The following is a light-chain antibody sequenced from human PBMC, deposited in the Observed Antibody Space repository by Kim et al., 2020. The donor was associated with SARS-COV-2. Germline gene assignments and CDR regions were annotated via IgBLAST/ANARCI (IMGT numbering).Light chain of an antibody. CDR3: QQRSNWPLT. CDR2: EAS. Sequence: EIVLTQSPATLSLSPGERATLSCRASQSVSSYLAWYQQKPGQAPRLLIYEASDRATGIPARFSGSGSGTDFTLTTSSLEPEDFAVYYCQQRSNWPLTFGGGTKVDIK. V-gene: IGKV3-11*01. J-gene: IGKJ4*01. CDR1: QSVSSY.